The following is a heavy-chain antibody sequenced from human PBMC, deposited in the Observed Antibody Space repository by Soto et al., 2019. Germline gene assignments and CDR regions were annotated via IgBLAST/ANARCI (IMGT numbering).Heavy chain of an antibody. Sequence: EVHLVESGGGLVQPGRSLRLSCAASGFTFEDHAIHWIRQAPGKGLEWVSGINWNSGITGYADSVKGRFTISRDNANNSLDVEMNSLRTEDTALYYCARGRGALTVVSNWFDPWGQGTLVTVSS. CDR2: INWNSGIT. CDR1: GFTFEDHA. D-gene: IGHD3-22*01. CDR3: ARGRGALTVVSNWFDP. J-gene: IGHJ5*02. V-gene: IGHV3-9*01.